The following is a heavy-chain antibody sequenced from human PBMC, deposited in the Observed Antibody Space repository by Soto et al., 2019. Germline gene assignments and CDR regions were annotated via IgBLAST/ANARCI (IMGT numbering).Heavy chain of an antibody. Sequence: EVRLVESGGGLVQPGGSLRLSCAASGFTFSSDSMNWVRQAPGKGLEWVSYISSSSSTIYYADSVKGRFTISRDNAKNSLYLQMNSLRAEDTAVYYCAREGRHHYYYGMDVWGQGTTVTVS. J-gene: IGHJ6*02. CDR3: AREGRHHYYYGMDV. CDR1: GFTFSSDS. V-gene: IGHV3-48*01. D-gene: IGHD1-1*01. CDR2: ISSSSSTI.